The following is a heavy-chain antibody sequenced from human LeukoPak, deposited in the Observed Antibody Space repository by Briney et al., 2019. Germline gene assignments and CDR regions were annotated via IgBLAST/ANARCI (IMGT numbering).Heavy chain of an antibody. J-gene: IGHJ3*02. Sequence: SETLSLTCTVSGGSISGSAYYWGWIRQPPGKGLEWIGSIYYSGSTYYNPSLKSRVTISVDTSKNQFSLKLRSVTAADTAVYYCATTTVTVRHDAFDIWGQGTMVTASA. CDR3: ATTTVTVRHDAFDI. D-gene: IGHD4-17*01. V-gene: IGHV4-39*01. CDR2: IYYSGST. CDR1: GGSISGSAYY.